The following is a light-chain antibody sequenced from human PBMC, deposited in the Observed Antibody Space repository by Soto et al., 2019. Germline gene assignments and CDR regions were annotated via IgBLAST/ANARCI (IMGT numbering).Light chain of an antibody. Sequence: EIVLTQSPGTLSFSPGERATLSCRASQTINITYLAWYQQKSGQAPSLLIYGASNRVTDIPNRFSGSGSGTDFSITINRLERADSPVYYCQQYATSPTFGQGTKVEIK. J-gene: IGKJ1*01. CDR3: QQYATSPT. CDR1: QTINITY. CDR2: GAS. V-gene: IGKV3-20*01.